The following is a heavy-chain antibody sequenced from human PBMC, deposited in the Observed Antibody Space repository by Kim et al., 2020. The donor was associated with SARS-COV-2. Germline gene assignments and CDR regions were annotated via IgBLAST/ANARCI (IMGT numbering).Heavy chain of an antibody. CDR3: TGGEGLMDV. CDR2: ISWNSGSI. D-gene: IGHD3-10*01. Sequence: GGSLRLSCAASGFTFDDYAMHWVRQAPGKGLEWVSGISWNSGSIGYADSVKGRFTISRDNAKNSLYLQMNSLRAEDTALYYCTGGEGLMDVWGQGTTVTVSS. V-gene: IGHV3-9*01. J-gene: IGHJ6*02. CDR1: GFTFDDYA.